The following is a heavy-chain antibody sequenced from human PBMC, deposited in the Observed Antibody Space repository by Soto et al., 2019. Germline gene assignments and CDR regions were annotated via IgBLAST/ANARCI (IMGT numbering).Heavy chain of an antibody. D-gene: IGHD1-26*01. J-gene: IGHJ3*02. Sequence: EVQLVQSGAEVKKPGDSLKISCKASGYSFSTYWIAWVRQMPGKGLEWMGIIYPDDSDTRYSPSFQGQVTISADTSVSTAYLQWSSLKASDTAMYYCAKHSHSGSYYWAFHIWGQGTRVTVSS. V-gene: IGHV5-51*01. CDR3: AKHSHSGSYYWAFHI. CDR1: GYSFSTYW. CDR2: IYPDDSDT.